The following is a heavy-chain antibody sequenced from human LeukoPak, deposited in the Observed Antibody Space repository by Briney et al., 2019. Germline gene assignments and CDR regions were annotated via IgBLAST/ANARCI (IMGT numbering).Heavy chain of an antibody. CDR1: GYTFTSYG. V-gene: IGHV1-18*01. D-gene: IGHD6-19*01. CDR2: ISAYNGNT. CDR3: ATEVVGTYSSGLVMGAWADY. J-gene: IGHJ4*02. Sequence: ASVKVSCKACGYTFTSYGISWVRQAPGQGLEWMGWISAYNGNTNYAQKFQGRVTMTEDTSTDTAYMELSSLRSEDTAVYYCATEVVGTYSSGLVMGAWADYWGQGTLVTVSS.